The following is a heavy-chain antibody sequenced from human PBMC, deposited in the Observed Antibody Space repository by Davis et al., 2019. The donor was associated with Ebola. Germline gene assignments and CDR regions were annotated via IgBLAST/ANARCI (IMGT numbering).Heavy chain of an antibody. J-gene: IGHJ4*02. CDR2: ISYDGSNK. Sequence: GESLKISCAASGFTFSSYAMHWVRQAPGKGLEWVAVISYDGSNKYYADSVKGRFTISRDNSKNTLYLQMNSLRAEDTAVYYCAMQQLVRSFDYWGQGTLVTVSS. CDR3: AMQQLVRSFDY. CDR1: GFTFSSYA. V-gene: IGHV3-30-3*01. D-gene: IGHD6-13*01.